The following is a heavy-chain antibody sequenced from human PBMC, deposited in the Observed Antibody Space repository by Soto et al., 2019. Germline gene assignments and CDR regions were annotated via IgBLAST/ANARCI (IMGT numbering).Heavy chain of an antibody. D-gene: IGHD6-19*01. J-gene: IGHJ4*02. CDR1: GGSLNSNNCY. V-gene: IGHV4-39*01. CDR2: VYYRGTT. Sequence: SETLSLTCTVSGGSLNSNNCYWVWNRQPPGKGPEWIGNVYYRGTTYYNPSLKGRVTISVDTSKNQFSLKLSSVTAADTAVFFCVRHQRYSSGWYIDYWGQGTLVTVSS. CDR3: VRHQRYSSGWYIDY.